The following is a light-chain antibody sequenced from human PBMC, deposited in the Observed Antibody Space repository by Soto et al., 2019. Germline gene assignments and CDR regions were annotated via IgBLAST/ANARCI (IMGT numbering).Light chain of an antibody. CDR2: EVS. CDR1: SADLGSHDY. V-gene: IGLV2-14*01. J-gene: IGLJ1*01. Sequence: QPVLTQPASVSGSPGQSITISCTGSSADLGSHDYVSWYQQHPGKVPKLIIYEVSKRPSGASDRFSGSKSGNAAYLSISGLQPEDEADYYCNSYTTAGAIVFGTGTKGTVL. CDR3: NSYTTAGAIV.